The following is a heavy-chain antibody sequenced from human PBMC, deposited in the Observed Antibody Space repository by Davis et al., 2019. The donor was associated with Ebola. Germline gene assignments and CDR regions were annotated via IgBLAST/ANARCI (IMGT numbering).Heavy chain of an antibody. CDR1: GYTFTGYY. V-gene: IGHV1-8*02. J-gene: IGHJ6*02. Sequence: AASVKVSCKASGYTFTGYYMHWVRQATGQGLEWMGWMNPNSGNTGYAQKFQGKVTMTRDTSTSTAYLDLSSLRSEDTAVYYCAREIVVVVAVYSYYYYGMDVWGQGTTVTVSS. D-gene: IGHD2-15*01. CDR3: AREIVVVVAVYSYYYYGMDV. CDR2: MNPNSGNT.